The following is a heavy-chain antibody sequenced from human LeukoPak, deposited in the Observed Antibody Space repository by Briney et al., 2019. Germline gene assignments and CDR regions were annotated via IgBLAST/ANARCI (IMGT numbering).Heavy chain of an antibody. Sequence: GASVKVSCKASGYTFTSYGISWVRQAPGQGLEWMGWISAYNDNTNYAQKLQGRVTMTTDTSTSTAYMELRSLRSDDTAVYYCARDSTAGLSGYDLDYWGQGTLVTVSS. CDR3: ARDSTAGLSGYDLDY. J-gene: IGHJ4*02. V-gene: IGHV1-18*01. D-gene: IGHD5-12*01. CDR1: GYTFTSYG. CDR2: ISAYNDNT.